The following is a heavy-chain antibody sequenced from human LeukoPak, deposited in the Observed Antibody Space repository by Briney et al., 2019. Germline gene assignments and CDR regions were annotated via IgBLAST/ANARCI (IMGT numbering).Heavy chain of an antibody. D-gene: IGHD3-16*02. CDR2: IYLLDSET. CDR3: ARATYYDSIWGSYRREAFFDY. CDR1: GYIFTSFW. V-gene: IGHV5-51*01. Sequence: GGSLNISLKGFGYIFTSFWIGWVPQIPGKGLGGRGIIYLLDSETRYSPPFEGQVTIPAHKSSITAYLQWRSLKASDTAMHYCARATYYDSIWGSYRREAFFDYWGQGTLVTVSS. J-gene: IGHJ4*02.